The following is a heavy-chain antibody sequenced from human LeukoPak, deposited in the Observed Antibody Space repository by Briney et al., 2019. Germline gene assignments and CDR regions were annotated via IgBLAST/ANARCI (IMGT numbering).Heavy chain of an antibody. Sequence: SQTLSLTCAISGDTVSSKRAAWNWIRQSPLRGLEWLGRTFYRSKWNNDYAVSVKGRITIKPDTSKNQFSLQLNSVTPEDTGVYYCANLRTGTSDVFDIWGQGTMVTVSS. CDR3: ANLRTGTSDVFDI. V-gene: IGHV6-1*01. J-gene: IGHJ3*02. D-gene: IGHD2-8*02. CDR2: TFYRSKWNN. CDR1: GDTVSSKRAA.